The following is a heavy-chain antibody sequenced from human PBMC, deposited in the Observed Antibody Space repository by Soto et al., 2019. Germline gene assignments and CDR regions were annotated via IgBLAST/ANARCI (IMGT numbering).Heavy chain of an antibody. J-gene: IGHJ4*02. CDR3: GKSHTYNYDRLAFSGFDC. CDR2: ISCGDGSP. V-gene: IGHV3-23*01. D-gene: IGHD3-16*01. CDR1: GFAFLSYA. Sequence: GVVRFSCMASGFAFLSYAMTWVRHDPGKGLEWVSAISCGDGSPSYADSVRGRFTISRDNSKNTLYLHMNSLRADDTAAYYCGKSHTYNYDRLAFSGFDCWRRGTQVTVSS.